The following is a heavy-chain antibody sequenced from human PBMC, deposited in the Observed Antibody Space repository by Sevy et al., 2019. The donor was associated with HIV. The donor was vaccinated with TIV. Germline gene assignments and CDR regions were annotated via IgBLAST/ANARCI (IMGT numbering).Heavy chain of an antibody. Sequence: GGSLRLSCAASGFTFSSYGMHWVRQAPGKGLELVAVILYDGSKKYYADSVKGRFTISRDNSKNTFYLQMSSLTSEDTAVYYCARGLAALPGYYYGMDVWGQGTAVTVSS. CDR3: ARGLAALPGYYYGMDV. CDR1: GFTFSSYG. V-gene: IGHV3-33*01. J-gene: IGHJ6*02. D-gene: IGHD6-6*01. CDR2: ILYDGSKK.